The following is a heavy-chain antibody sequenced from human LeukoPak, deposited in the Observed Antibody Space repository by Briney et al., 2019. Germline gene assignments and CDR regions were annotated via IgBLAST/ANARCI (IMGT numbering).Heavy chain of an antibody. Sequence: QPGGSLRLSCAASGFTFSSYWMSWVRQAPGKGLEWVANIKQDGSEKYYVDSVKGRFTISRDNAKNSLYLQMNSLRAEDTAVYYCARDYYDSSGYYYFWAYFDYWGQGTLVTVSS. CDR3: ARDYYDSSGYYYFWAYFDY. V-gene: IGHV3-7*01. CDR2: IKQDGSEK. CDR1: GFTFSSYW. J-gene: IGHJ4*02. D-gene: IGHD3-22*01.